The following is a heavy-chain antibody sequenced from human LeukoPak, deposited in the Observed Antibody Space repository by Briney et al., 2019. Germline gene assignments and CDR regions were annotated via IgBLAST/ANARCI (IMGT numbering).Heavy chain of an antibody. Sequence: GGSLRLSCAASGFTFSSYSMNWVRQAPGKGLEWVSSISSSSSYIYYADSVKGRFTISRDNAKNTLYLQMNSLRAGDTAVYYCARFPSDYDSSGYCYVDFDYWGQGTLVTVSS. V-gene: IGHV3-21*01. J-gene: IGHJ4*02. CDR1: GFTFSSYS. CDR3: ARFPSDYDSSGYCYVDFDY. CDR2: ISSSSSYI. D-gene: IGHD3-22*01.